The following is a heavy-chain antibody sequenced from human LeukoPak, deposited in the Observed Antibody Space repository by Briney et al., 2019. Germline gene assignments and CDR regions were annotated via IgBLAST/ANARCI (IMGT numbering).Heavy chain of an antibody. V-gene: IGHV4-34*01. J-gene: IGHJ4*02. CDR2: INHSGST. CDR1: GGSFSGYY. D-gene: IGHD2-2*02. CDR3: ARGRGVVVPAAIRPIDY. Sequence: SETLSLTCTVYGGSFSGYYWSWIRQPPGKGLEWIGEINHSGSTNYNPSLKSRVTISVDTSKNQFSLKLSSVTAADTAVYYCARGRGVVVPAAIRPIDYWGQGTLVTVSS.